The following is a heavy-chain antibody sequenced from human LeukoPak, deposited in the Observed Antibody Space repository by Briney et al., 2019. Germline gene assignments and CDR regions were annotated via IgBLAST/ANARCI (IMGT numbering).Heavy chain of an antibody. V-gene: IGHV4-4*02. CDR3: ARGGTGYIDY. J-gene: IGHJ4*02. CDR1: GGSISSSNW. D-gene: IGHD6-25*01. Sequence: SETLSLTCAVSGGSISSSNWWTLVRQPPGKGLEWIGEVYHSGSTNYNPSLKSRVTMSVDTSRNQFSLNLSSVTAADTAVYYCARGGTGYIDYWGQGTLVTVSS. CDR2: VYHSGST.